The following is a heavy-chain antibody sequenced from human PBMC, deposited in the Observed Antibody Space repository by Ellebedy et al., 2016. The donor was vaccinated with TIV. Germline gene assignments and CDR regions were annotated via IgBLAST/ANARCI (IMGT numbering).Heavy chain of an antibody. Sequence: ASVKVSCKASGYTFTSYAMHWVRQAPGQRLEWMGWINAGNGNTKYSQKFQGRVTITRDTSASTAYMELSSLRSEDTAEYYCARGLHDHRDAYNYVYWGQGTLVTVSS. D-gene: IGHD5-24*01. CDR1: GYTFTSYA. J-gene: IGHJ4*02. V-gene: IGHV1-3*01. CDR3: ARGLHDHRDAYNYVY. CDR2: INAGNGNT.